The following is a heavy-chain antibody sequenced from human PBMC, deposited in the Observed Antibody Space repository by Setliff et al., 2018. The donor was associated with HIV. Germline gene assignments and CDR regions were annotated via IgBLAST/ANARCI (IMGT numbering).Heavy chain of an antibody. CDR1: GYTFTTYF. CDR2: INPSGGTT. V-gene: IGHV1-46*01. Sequence: VKVSCKASGYTFTTYFLHWVRQAPGQGPEWVGIINPSGGTTEYAQKFQGRVTMTRDTSTSTVYMELRSLKSEDTAVYYCARVKQQLAPFDYWGQGTLVTVSS. CDR3: ARVKQQLAPFDY. J-gene: IGHJ4*02. D-gene: IGHD6-13*01.